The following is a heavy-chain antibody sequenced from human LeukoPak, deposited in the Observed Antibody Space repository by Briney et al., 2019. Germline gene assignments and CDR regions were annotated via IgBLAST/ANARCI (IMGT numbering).Heavy chain of an antibody. V-gene: IGHV1-46*01. D-gene: IGHD4-17*01. J-gene: IGHJ4*02. CDR3: ARADYGTNSHFDF. Sequence: ASVKVSCKASGYTFTSNYVHWIRQTPGQGLEWMGVINPNGPYTTYAQKFQGRVTMTRAMSTSTVYMQLTSLRSEDTAVYYCARADYGTNSHFDFWGQGTLVTVSS. CDR1: GYTFTSNY. CDR2: INPNGPYT.